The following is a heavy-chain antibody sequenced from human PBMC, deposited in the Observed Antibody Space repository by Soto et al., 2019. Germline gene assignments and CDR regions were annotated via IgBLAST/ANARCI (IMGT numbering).Heavy chain of an antibody. D-gene: IGHD3-22*01. CDR2: IDFRSNSI. CDR1: GFSFSYYY. CDR3: ARDYDTTGYARYYFDY. J-gene: IGHJ4*02. V-gene: IGHV3-11*04. Sequence: PGGSLRLSCAASGFSFSYYYVSWIRQAPGKGLEWVSYIDFRSNSIYYADSVKGRFTISRDNGKNSLYLQMNGLRAEDTAVYYCARDYDTTGYARYYFDYWGQGTLVTVSS.